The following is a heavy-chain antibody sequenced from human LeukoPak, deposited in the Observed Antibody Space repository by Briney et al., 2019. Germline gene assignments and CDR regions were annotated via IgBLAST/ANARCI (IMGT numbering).Heavy chain of an antibody. D-gene: IGHD4-17*01. CDR3: AHMTTVSRSFDY. J-gene: IGHJ4*02. V-gene: IGHV1-18*01. CDR2: ISAYNGNT. Sequence: ASVKVPCKASGYAFTSYGISWVRQAPGQGLEWMGWISAYNGNTNYAQKLQGRVTMTTDTSTSTAYMELRSLRSDDTAVYYCAHMTTVSRSFDYWGQGTLVTVSS. CDR1: GYAFTSYG.